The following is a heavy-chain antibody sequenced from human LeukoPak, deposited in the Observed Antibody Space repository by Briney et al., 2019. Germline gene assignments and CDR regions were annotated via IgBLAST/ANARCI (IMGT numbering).Heavy chain of an antibody. CDR2: ISSSGSTI. CDR1: GFTFSDYY. CDR3: ARDRGLIGQLPTDFDY. J-gene: IGHJ4*02. Sequence: SGGSLRLSCAASGFTFSDYYMSWIRQAPGKGLEWVSYISSSGSTIYYADSVKGRFTISRDNAKNSLYLQMKSLRAEDTAVYYCARDRGLIGQLPTDFDYWGQGTLVTVSS. V-gene: IGHV3-11*01. D-gene: IGHD3-10*01.